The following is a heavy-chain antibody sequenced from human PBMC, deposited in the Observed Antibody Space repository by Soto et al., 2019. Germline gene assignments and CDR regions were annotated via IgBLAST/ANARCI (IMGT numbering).Heavy chain of an antibody. CDR3: VRDGKKTLRDWFDP. D-gene: IGHD1-1*01. CDR1: GASISGFY. Sequence: XASLSLPCTVCGASISGFYWSWIRKSAGKGLEWIGRIYATGTTDYNPSLKSRVMMSVDTSKKQFSLKLRSVTAADTAVYYCVRDGKKTLRDWFDPWAQGISVTVSS. V-gene: IGHV4-4*07. J-gene: IGHJ5*02. CDR2: IYATGTT.